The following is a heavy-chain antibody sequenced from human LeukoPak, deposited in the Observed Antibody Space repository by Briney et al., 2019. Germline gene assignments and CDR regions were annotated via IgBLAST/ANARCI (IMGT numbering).Heavy chain of an antibody. CDR3: ARDRPLWFGELSGARGWFDP. V-gene: IGHV4-39*02. J-gene: IGHJ5*02. CDR1: GGSISSSSYY. Sequence: SETLSLTCTVSGGSISSSSYYWGWIRQPPGKDLEWIGSIYFSGSTYYNPSLKSRVTISVDTSKNQFSLKLSSVTAADTAVYYCARDRPLWFGELSGARGWFDPWGQGTLVTVSS. CDR2: IYFSGST. D-gene: IGHD3-10*01.